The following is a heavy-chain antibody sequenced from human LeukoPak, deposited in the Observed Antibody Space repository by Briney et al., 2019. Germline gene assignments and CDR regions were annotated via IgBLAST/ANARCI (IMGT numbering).Heavy chain of an antibody. CDR3: ARDPSNTSGYYVYHDY. CDR2: IIPIFGTA. Sequence: SVKVSFKASGGTFSSYAISWVRQAPGQGLEWMGGIIPIFGTANYAQKFQGRVTITADESTSTAYMELSSLRSEDTAVYYCARDPSNTSGYYVYHDYWGQGALVTVSS. CDR1: GGTFSSYA. V-gene: IGHV1-69*01. D-gene: IGHD6-19*01. J-gene: IGHJ4*02.